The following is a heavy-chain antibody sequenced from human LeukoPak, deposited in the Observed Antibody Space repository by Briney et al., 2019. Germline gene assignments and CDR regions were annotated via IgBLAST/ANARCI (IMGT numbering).Heavy chain of an antibody. D-gene: IGHD6-19*01. V-gene: IGHV1-24*01. J-gene: IGHJ4*02. CDR3: ATDNTVALDY. CDR1: GYTLPELS. Sequence: ASVKVSFKVFGYTLPELSMHWVRPAPGKGVGWMGGFDPEDGETIYAQKFQGRVTMTEDTSTDTAYMELSSLRSEDTAVYYCATDNTVALDYWGQGTLVTVSS. CDR2: FDPEDGET.